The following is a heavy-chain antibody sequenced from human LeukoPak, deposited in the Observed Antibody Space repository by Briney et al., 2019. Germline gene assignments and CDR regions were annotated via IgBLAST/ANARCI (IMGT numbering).Heavy chain of an antibody. Sequence: GGSLRLSCAASGFTFGSYTMNWVRQAPGKELEWISYIAFSSGTVSYADSVKGRFTISRDNSKNTLYLQMNSLRAEDTAVYYCAKDLRIAVSGTFDRYYYYGVDVWGQGTTVTVSS. CDR2: IAFSSGTV. V-gene: IGHV3-48*01. D-gene: IGHD6-19*01. CDR3: AKDLRIAVSGTFDRYYYYGVDV. CDR1: GFTFGSYT. J-gene: IGHJ6*02.